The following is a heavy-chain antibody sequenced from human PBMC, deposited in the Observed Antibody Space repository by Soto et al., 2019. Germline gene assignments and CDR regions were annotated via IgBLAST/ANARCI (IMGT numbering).Heavy chain of an antibody. D-gene: IGHD3-10*01. CDR3: AKVGRLSDD. J-gene: IGHJ4*02. CDR1: GFTFSSYA. V-gene: IGHV3-23*01. CDR2: ISGSGGST. Sequence: EVQLLESGGGLVQPGGSLRLSCAASGFTFSSYAMSWVRQAPGKGMEWVSAISGSGGSTYYADSVEGPFTISRDNSKNTLYLQMNSLRADDKAVYYCAKVGRLSDDWGQGTLVTVS.